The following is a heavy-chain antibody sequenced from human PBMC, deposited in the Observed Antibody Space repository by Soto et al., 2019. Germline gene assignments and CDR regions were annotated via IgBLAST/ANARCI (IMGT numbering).Heavy chain of an antibody. J-gene: IGHJ6*02. CDR3: AAKSKPYYYYGMDV. V-gene: IGHV3-23*01. Sequence: GGSLRLSCAASGFTFSSYAMSWVRQAPGKGLEWVSAISGSGGSTYYADSVKGRSTISRDNSKNTLYLQMNSLRAEDTAVYYCAAKSKPYYYYGMDVWGQGTTVTVSS. CDR2: ISGSGGST. CDR1: GFTFSSYA.